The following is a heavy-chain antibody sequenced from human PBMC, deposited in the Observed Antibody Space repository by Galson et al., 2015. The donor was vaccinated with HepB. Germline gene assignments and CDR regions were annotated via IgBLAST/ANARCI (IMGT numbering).Heavy chain of an antibody. Sequence: SLRLSCAASGFNFNNYGMNWVRQAPGKGLEWVSYISSGSNYMHYAGSVKGRFTISRDNAKNSLYLQMNSLTAEDTAVYYCARDWGIAVAGTWWFDPWGQGTLVTVSS. D-gene: IGHD6-19*01. J-gene: IGHJ5*02. V-gene: IGHV3-21*01. CDR3: ARDWGIAVAGTWWFDP. CDR1: GFNFNNYG. CDR2: ISSGSNYM.